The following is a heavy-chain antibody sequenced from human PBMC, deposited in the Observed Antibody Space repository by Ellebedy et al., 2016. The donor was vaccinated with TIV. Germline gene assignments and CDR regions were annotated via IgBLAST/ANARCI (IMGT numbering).Heavy chain of an antibody. V-gene: IGHV3-7*01. CDR1: GFTFNSYW. D-gene: IGHD1-26*01. CDR2: INQDGSDK. J-gene: IGHJ3*02. Sequence: GGSLRLSCAASGFTFNSYWMTWVRQAPGKGLEWVANINQDGSDKYYVDSLRGRFTISRDNAMNSVYLQMNSLRGEDTAVYYCATDGSYGDYRSPTHAFVMWGQGTLVTVSS. CDR3: ATDGSYGDYRSPTHAFVM.